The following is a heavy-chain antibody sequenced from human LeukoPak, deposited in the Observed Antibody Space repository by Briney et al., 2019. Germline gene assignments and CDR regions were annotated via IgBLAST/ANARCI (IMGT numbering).Heavy chain of an antibody. CDR3: AREGDSSGSFDY. J-gene: IGHJ4*02. CDR1: GYSISSGYY. Sequence: SETLSLTCTVSGYSISSGYYWGWIRQPPGKGLEWIGYIYYSGSTNYNPSLKSRVTISVDTSKNQFSLKLSSVTAADTAVYYCAREGDSSGSFDYWGQGTLVTVSS. CDR2: IYYSGST. V-gene: IGHV4-61*01. D-gene: IGHD3-22*01.